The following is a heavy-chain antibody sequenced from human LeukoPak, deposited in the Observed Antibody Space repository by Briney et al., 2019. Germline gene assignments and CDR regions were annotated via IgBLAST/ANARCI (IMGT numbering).Heavy chain of an antibody. J-gene: IGHJ4*02. CDR3: ARGSHYYDSSGHPREDY. CDR1: GYTFTSYG. Sequence: ASVKVSCKASGYTFTSYGISWVRQAPGQGLEWMGWISAYNGNTNYAQKLHGRVTMTTDTSTSTAYMELRSLRSDDTAVYYCARGSHYYDSSGHPREDYWGQGTLVTVSS. V-gene: IGHV1-18*01. CDR2: ISAYNGNT. D-gene: IGHD3-22*01.